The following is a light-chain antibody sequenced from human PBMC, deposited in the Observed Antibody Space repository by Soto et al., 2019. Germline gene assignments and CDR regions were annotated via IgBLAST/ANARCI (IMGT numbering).Light chain of an antibody. J-gene: IGKJ5*01. CDR2: DAS. Sequence: EIVLTQSPGTLSLSPGERATLSCRASQSVSSSYLAWYQQKPGQAPRLLMNDASSRASDTPDRFSGSGSGTDFTLTISRVEPEDFSVYYCQQYAGSVITFGQGTRLEIK. CDR1: QSVSSSY. V-gene: IGKV3-20*01. CDR3: QQYAGSVIT.